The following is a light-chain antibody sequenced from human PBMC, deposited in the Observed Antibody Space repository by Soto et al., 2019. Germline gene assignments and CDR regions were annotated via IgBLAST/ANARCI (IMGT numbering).Light chain of an antibody. J-gene: IGKJ1*01. CDR1: QSISSY. CDR3: QQRGNWPLT. CDR2: DAS. V-gene: IGKV3-11*01. Sequence: EMVLTQSPATLSLSPGDRATLSCRASQSISSYLAWYQQKPGQAPRLLIYDASNRATGIPARFSGSGSGTDFTLTISSLKAEDFAVYYCQQRGNWPLTFGQGTKVDIK.